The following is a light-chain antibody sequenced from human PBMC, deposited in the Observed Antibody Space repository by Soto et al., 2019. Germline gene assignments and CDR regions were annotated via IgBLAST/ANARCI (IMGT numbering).Light chain of an antibody. V-gene: IGLV1-47*01. CDR2: RND. CDR1: SSNIGSNY. Sequence: QSVLTQPPSASGTPGQRVTISCSGSSSNIGSNYVYWYRQLPGTAPNVLIYRNDERPSGVPDRFSGYKSGSSASLAISGLRSEDEADYYCSAWDDNLSGQVFGRGTKLTVL. J-gene: IGLJ3*02. CDR3: SAWDDNLSGQV.